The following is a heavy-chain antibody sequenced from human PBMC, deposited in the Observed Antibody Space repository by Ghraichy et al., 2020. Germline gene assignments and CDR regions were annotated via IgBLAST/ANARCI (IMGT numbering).Heavy chain of an antibody. CDR3: ARDSRVAESYYYYGMDV. D-gene: IGHD2-15*01. Sequence: ASVKVSCKASGYTFTSYGISWVRQAPGQGLEWMGWISAYNGNTNYAQKLQGRVTMTTDTSTSTAYMELRSLRSDDTAVYYCARDSRVAESYYYYGMDVWGQGTTVTVSS. J-gene: IGHJ6*02. V-gene: IGHV1-18*04. CDR2: ISAYNGNT. CDR1: GYTFTSYG.